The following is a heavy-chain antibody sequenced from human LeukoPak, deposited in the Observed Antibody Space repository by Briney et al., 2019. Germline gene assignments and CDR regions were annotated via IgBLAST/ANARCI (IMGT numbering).Heavy chain of an antibody. V-gene: IGHV4-61*01. Sequence: PSETLSLTCTVSGGSVSSGSYYWSWIRQPPGEGLEWIGYIYYSGSTNYNPSLKSRVTISVDTSKNQFSLKLSSVTAADTAVYYCAVGGYCSSTSCYVPQYGMDVWGKGTTITVSS. CDR1: GGSVSSGSYY. CDR2: IYYSGST. J-gene: IGHJ6*04. CDR3: AVGGYCSSTSCYVPQYGMDV. D-gene: IGHD2-2*01.